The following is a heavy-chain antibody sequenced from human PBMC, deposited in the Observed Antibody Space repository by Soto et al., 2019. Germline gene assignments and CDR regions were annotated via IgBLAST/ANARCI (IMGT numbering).Heavy chain of an antibody. CDR1: GFAFTSHA. J-gene: IGHJ4*02. CDR3: VKALRHRYAWPRDYFDF. D-gene: IGHD2-21*01. CDR2: ISFDGNVQ. V-gene: IGHV3-30*18. Sequence: QVQLVESGGGLVLPGTSLRLSCAASGFAFTSHAMHWVRQAPGKGLEWVAVISFDGNVQYYADSVKGRFTISRDTSKNTLFLKMDSLRVAGSAVYYFVKALRHRYAWPRDYFDFWGLGTLVTVFS.